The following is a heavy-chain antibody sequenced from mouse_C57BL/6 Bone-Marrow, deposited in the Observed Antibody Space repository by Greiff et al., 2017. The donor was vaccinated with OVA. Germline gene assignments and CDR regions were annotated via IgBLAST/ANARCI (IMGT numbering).Heavy chain of an antibody. CDR3: ARRNFYWYFDV. J-gene: IGHJ3*01. CDR2: ISNGGGST. D-gene: IGHD2-1*01. CDR1: GFTFSDYY. V-gene: IGHV5-12*01. Sequence: EVQGVESGGGLVQPGGSLKLSCAASGFTFSDYYMYWVRQTPEKRLEWVAYISNGGGSTYYPDTVKGRFTISRDNAKNTLYLQMSRLKSEDTAMYYCARRNFYWYFDVWGQGTLVTVSA.